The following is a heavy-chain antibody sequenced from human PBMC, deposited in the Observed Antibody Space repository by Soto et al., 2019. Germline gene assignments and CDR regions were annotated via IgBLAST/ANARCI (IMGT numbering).Heavy chain of an antibody. CDR3: TGTLVTYYYDSSGYYHFDY. Sequence: GGSVRQSCAASGVSFSNAWRNWVRQAPGKGLEWVGRIKSKTDGGTTDYAAPVKGRFTISRDDSKNTLYLQMNSLKTEDTAVYYCTGTLVTYYYDSSGYYHFDYWGQGTLVTVSS. J-gene: IGHJ4*02. CDR2: IKSKTDGGTT. CDR1: GVSFSNAW. V-gene: IGHV3-15*07. D-gene: IGHD3-22*01.